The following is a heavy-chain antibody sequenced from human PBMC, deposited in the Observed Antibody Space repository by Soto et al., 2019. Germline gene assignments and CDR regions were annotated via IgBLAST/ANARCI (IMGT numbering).Heavy chain of an antibody. D-gene: IGHD6-19*01. CDR3: AKDRVREHSSDWPQGQ. J-gene: IGHJ4*02. CDR2: ISNDGSNK. V-gene: IGHV3-30*18. Sequence: QVQLVESGGGVVQPGRSLRLSCAASGFTFSGYGMHWVRQAPGKGLEWVAVISNDGSNKYYVDSVKGRFTISRDNSKKPLDLKMNSLIAENRAVYYCAKDRVREHSSDWPQGQWGQGTLVTVSS. CDR1: GFTFSGYG.